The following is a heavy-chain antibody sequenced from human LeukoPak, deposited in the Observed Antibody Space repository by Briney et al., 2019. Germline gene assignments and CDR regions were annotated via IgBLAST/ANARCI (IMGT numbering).Heavy chain of an antibody. J-gene: IGHJ4*02. V-gene: IGHV3-21*01. Sequence: GGSLRLSCAASGFTFSSYSMNWVRQAPGKGLEWVSSISTSSSYIHYADSVKGRFTISRDNAKNSLYLQMNSLRAEDTAVYYCARGLTGPWVYFDYWGQGTLVTVSS. D-gene: IGHD3-9*01. CDR3: ARGLTGPWVYFDY. CDR1: GFTFSSYS. CDR2: ISTSSSYI.